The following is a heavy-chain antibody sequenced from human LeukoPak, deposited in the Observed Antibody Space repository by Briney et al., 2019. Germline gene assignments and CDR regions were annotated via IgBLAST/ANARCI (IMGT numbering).Heavy chain of an antibody. CDR2: IYSGGST. V-gene: IGHV3-53*05. Sequence: PGGSLRLSCAASGFTVSTYYMTWVRQAPGKGLECVSVIYSGGSTYYSDSVKGRVTVSRDNSKNTLYLQMNSLRAEDTAMYYCARGLGYCASTTFLLPFDSCGQGTPGSVSS. D-gene: IGHD2-15*01. CDR1: GFTVSTYY. J-gene: IGHJ4*02. CDR3: ARGLGYCASTTFLLPFDS.